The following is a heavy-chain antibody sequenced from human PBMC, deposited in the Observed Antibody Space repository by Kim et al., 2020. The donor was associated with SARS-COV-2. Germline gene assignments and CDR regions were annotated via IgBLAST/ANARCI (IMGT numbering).Heavy chain of an antibody. Sequence: ASVKVSCKASGYTFTGYYMHWVRQAPGQGLEWMGRINPNSGGTNYAQKFQGRVTMTRDTSISTAYMELSRLRSDDTAVYYCARDWSYYSLNWFDPWGQGTLVTVSS. CDR3: ARDWSYYSLNWFDP. CDR2: INPNSGGT. J-gene: IGHJ5*02. D-gene: IGHD3-10*01. V-gene: IGHV1-2*06. CDR1: GYTFTGYY.